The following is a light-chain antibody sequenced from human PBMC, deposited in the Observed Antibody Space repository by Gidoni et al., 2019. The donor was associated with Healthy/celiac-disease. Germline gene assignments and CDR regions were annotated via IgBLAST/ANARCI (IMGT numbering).Light chain of an antibody. J-gene: IGKJ1*01. Sequence: DIQMTQSPSALSASVGDSVTITCRASQCISNFLAWFQQKPGKVPKRLIYAASSLQSGVPSRFSGSGSGKEFTITISSLQHEDFATYYWLQHNSYPWTFGQGTKVEIK. CDR1: QCISNF. V-gene: IGKV1-17*03. CDR2: AAS. CDR3: LQHNSYPWT.